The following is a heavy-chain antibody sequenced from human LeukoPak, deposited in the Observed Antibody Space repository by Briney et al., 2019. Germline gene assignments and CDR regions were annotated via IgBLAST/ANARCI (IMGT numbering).Heavy chain of an antibody. CDR3: ARLRHQQLVTLHLDY. D-gene: IGHD6-13*01. CDR2: IYYSGST. J-gene: IGHJ4*02. CDR1: GGSISSSSYY. Sequence: SETLSLTCTVSGGSISSSSYYWGWIRQPPGKGLEWIGSIYYSGSTYYNPSLKSRVTISVDTSKNQFSLKLSSVTAADTAVYYCARLRHQQLVTLHLDYWGQGTLVTVSS. V-gene: IGHV4-39*01.